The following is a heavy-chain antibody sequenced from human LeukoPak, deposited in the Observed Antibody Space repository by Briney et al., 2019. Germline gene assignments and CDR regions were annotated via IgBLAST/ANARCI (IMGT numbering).Heavy chain of an antibody. J-gene: IGHJ4*02. CDR1: GGSISSGSYY. Sequence: TLSLTCTVSGGSISSGSYYWSWIRQPAGKGLEWIGRIYTSGSTNYNPSLKSRVTISVDTSKNQFSLKLSSVTAADTAVYYCARDYLYGGNSITAFDYWGQGTLVTVSS. CDR3: ARDYLYGGNSITAFDY. D-gene: IGHD4-23*01. CDR2: IYTSGST. V-gene: IGHV4-61*02.